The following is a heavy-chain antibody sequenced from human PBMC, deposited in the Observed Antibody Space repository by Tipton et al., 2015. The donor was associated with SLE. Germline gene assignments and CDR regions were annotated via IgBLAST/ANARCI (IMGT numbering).Heavy chain of an antibody. CDR1: GGFISTYY. D-gene: IGHD6-13*01. Sequence: TLSLTCTVSGGFISTYYWTWIRQPAGKGLEWIGRIFTDGSTNYDRSLRSRATISLDTSKNQFSLKLSSVTAADTAVYYCATRGSSSWYFSDYWGQGTMVTVSS. CDR3: ATRGSSSWYFSDY. J-gene: IGHJ3*01. V-gene: IGHV4-4*07. CDR2: IFTDGST.